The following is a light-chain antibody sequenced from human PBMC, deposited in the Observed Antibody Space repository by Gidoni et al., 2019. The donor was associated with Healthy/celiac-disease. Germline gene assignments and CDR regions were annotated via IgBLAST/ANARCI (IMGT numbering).Light chain of an antibody. CDR2: GAS. J-gene: IGKJ5*01. V-gene: IGKV3-15*01. Sequence: ELVMTPPPPTLSVSPGAIATLSCRASQSVSSKLAWYQQKPRQATRLLIDGASTRTTGIPARFSGSGSGTEFTLTISSLQAEDFADYYCQQYNNWPRTFGQGTRLEIK. CDR3: QQYNNWPRT. CDR1: QSVSSK.